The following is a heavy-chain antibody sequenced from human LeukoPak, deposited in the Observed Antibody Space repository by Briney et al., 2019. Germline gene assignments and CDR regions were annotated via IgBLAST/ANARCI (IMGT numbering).Heavy chain of an antibody. J-gene: IGHJ4*02. CDR1: GYTFTSYA. V-gene: IGHV1-18*01. CDR2: VSAYNGNT. Sequence: ASVKVSCKASGYTFTSYAISWVRQAPGQGLEWMGWVSAYNGNTNYAQKLQGRVTMTTDTSTSTAYMELRSLRSDDTAVYYCARIIPTYYYDSSTYSQFGVLDYWGQGTLVTVSS. CDR3: ARIIPTYYYDSSTYSQFGVLDY. D-gene: IGHD3-22*01.